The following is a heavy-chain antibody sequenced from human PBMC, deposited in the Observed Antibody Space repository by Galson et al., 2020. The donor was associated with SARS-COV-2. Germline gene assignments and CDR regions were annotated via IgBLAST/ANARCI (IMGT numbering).Heavy chain of an antibody. Sequence: SETLSLTCTVSGGSISSGGYYWSWIRQHPGKGLEWIGYIYYSGSTYYNPSLKSRVTISVDTSKNQFSLKLSSVTAADTAVYYCARPIRGGAFDIWGQGTMVTVSS. CDR2: IYYSGST. CDR3: ARPIRGGAFDI. CDR1: GGSISSGGYY. J-gene: IGHJ3*02. V-gene: IGHV4-31*03. D-gene: IGHD3-10*01.